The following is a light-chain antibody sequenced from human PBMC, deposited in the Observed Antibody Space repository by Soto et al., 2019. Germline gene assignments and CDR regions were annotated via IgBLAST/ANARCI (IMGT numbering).Light chain of an antibody. J-gene: IGLJ2*01. Sequence: QSALTQPVSVSGSPGQSITISCTGSNSDIGAFEYVSWYQQHPGKAPKMLIYEVSNRPSGVSNRFSGSKSGNTASLTISGLQAEDEADYYCSSYTGRTTVIFGGGTKLTV. CDR3: SSYTGRTTVI. CDR1: NSDIGAFEY. V-gene: IGLV2-14*01. CDR2: EVS.